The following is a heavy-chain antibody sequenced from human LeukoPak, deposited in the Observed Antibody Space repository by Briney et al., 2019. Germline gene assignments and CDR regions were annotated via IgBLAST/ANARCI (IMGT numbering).Heavy chain of an antibody. CDR3: ARVEHDYGDYYFDY. CDR1: GGSISSGDYY. Sequence: SQTLSLTCTVSGGSISSGDYYWSWIRQPPGKGLEWIGYIYYSGSTYYNPSLKSRVTISVDTSKNQFSLKLSSVTAADTAVYYCARVEHDYGDYYFDYWGQGTLVTVSS. V-gene: IGHV4-30-4*01. J-gene: IGHJ4*02. CDR2: IYYSGST. D-gene: IGHD4-17*01.